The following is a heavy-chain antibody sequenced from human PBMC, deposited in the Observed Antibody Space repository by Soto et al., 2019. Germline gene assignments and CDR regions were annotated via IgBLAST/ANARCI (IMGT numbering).Heavy chain of an antibody. V-gene: IGHV4-30-4*01. Sequence: KASETMSLTCTVSGGSISSDDYYWSWIRQAPGRGLEWIGYIHSSGSIYYNPTLKSRATMSIDTAGNQFYLKVSSVTVAVTAVYYCARYLDGLHDDTSGPFPRPGWGQGTLVTVSS. J-gene: IGHJ1*01. CDR3: ARYLDGLHDDTSGPFPRPG. D-gene: IGHD3-22*01. CDR1: GGSISSDDYY. CDR2: IHSSGSI.